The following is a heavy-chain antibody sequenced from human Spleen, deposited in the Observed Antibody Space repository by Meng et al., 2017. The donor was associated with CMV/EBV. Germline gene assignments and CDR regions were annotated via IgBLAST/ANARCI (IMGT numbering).Heavy chain of an antibody. CDR2: IYPGDSDT. D-gene: IGHD6-13*01. CDR3: ARASSSWYGGKEVDY. V-gene: IGHV5-51*01. J-gene: IGHJ4*02. Sequence: SGYSFTGYWIGWVRQMPGKGLEWMGIIYPGDSDTRYSPSFQGQVSISADKSISTAYLQWSSLKASDTAMYYCARASSSWYGGKEVDYWGQGTLVTVSS. CDR1: GYSFTGYW.